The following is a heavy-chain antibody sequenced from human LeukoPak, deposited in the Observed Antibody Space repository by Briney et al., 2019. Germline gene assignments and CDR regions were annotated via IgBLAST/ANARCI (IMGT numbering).Heavy chain of an antibody. CDR1: GGTFSSYA. Sequence: ASVKVSCKGSGGTFSSYAISWVRQAPGQGLEWMGRIIPIFGTANYAQKFQGRVTIATDESTSTAYMELSSLRSEDTAVYYCAKQQLVQSWYWFDPWGQGTLVTVSS. CDR2: IIPIFGTA. V-gene: IGHV1-69*05. D-gene: IGHD6-13*01. J-gene: IGHJ5*02. CDR3: AKQQLVQSWYWFDP.